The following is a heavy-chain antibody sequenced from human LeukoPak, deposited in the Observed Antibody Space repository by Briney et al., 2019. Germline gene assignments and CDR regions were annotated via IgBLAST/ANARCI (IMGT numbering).Heavy chain of an antibody. Sequence: PVGSLRLFCAASGFTFSGYAMHWVRQVPGKGLEWVTVISDDGATKYYGDSVKGRFTVSRDDSYNTLYLQMSSLRVEDTAVYFCAKALGSYPESRYADYWGQGALVTVSS. V-gene: IGHV3-30*18. CDR2: ISDDGATK. D-gene: IGHD1-26*01. J-gene: IGHJ4*02. CDR3: AKALGSYPESRYADY. CDR1: GFTFSGYA.